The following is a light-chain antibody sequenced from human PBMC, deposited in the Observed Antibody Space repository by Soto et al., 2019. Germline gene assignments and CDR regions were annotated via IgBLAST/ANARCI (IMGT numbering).Light chain of an antibody. CDR3: QQDNTWPPSLT. V-gene: IGKV3-15*01. CDR2: GAS. J-gene: IGKJ4*01. Sequence: EIVMTQSPVTLSVSPGERATLSCRASQSVSTNLAWYQQNPGQPPRLLIYGASTRATGIPARFSGSGSGTEFTLTISSLQSEDFAVYYCQQDNTWPPSLTFGGGTKVEIK. CDR1: QSVSTN.